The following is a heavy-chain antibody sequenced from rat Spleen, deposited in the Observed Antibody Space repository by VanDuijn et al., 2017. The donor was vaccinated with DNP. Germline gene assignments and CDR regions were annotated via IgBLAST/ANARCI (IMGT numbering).Heavy chain of an antibody. CDR1: GFTFSSYW. CDR2: INTDGGST. CDR3: AKDLSTTVVRGWFAY. J-gene: IGHJ3*01. D-gene: IGHD1-1*01. V-gene: IGHV5-58*01. Sequence: EVQLVETGGGLVQPGRSLKLSCVASGFTFSSYWMYWIRQAPGKGLEWVASINTDGGSTYYPDSVKGRFTISRDNAENTVYLQMNSLRAEDTATYYCAKDLSTTVVRGWFAYWGQGTLVTVSS.